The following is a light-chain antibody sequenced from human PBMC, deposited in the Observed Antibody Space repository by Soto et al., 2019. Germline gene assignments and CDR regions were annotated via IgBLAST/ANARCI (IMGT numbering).Light chain of an antibody. CDR1: QSVLYSSNNMNY. CDR3: QQYYNTPLT. CDR2: WAS. V-gene: IGKV4-1*01. Sequence: DIVMTQSPDSLAVSLGERATINCKSSQSVLYSSNNMNYLAWYQQKPGQPPKLLIYWASTRESGVPDRVSGSGSGTDFTLTISSLQAEDVAVYYCQQYYNTPLTFGGGTKVEIK. J-gene: IGKJ4*01.